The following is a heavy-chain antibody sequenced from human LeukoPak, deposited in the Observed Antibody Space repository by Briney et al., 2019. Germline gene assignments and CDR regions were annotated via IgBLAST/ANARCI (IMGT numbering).Heavy chain of an antibody. D-gene: IGHD5-12*01. J-gene: IGHJ5*02. CDR1: GYTFTDYF. Sequence: ASVKVSCKASGYTFTDYFIHWVRQAPGQGLEWMGWINPKSGGTNFAQKSQGRVTMTRDTSIRTAYMELSRLTSDDTAVYYCARATGGYDLFDPWGQGTLVTVSS. V-gene: IGHV1-2*02. CDR2: INPKSGGT. CDR3: ARATGGYDLFDP.